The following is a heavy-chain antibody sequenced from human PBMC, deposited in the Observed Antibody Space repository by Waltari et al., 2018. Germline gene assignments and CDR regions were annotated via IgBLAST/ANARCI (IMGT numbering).Heavy chain of an antibody. V-gene: IGHV4-61*02. CDR2: IYTSGST. D-gene: IGHD4-17*01. CDR3: ARAGYGVYFSFRDAFDI. CDR1: GGSISSGSYY. Sequence: QVQLQESGPGLVKPSQTLSLTCTVSGGSISSGSYYWSWIRQPAGKGLEWIGRIYTSGSTNSNPSRKSRVTISGAPSKNQFSLTLSSVTAADAAVYYCARAGYGVYFSFRDAFDIWGQGTMVTVSS. J-gene: IGHJ3*02.